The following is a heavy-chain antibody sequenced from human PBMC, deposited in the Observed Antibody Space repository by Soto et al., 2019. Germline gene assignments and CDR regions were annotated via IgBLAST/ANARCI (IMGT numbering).Heavy chain of an antibody. CDR2: ITAFGGGT. Sequence: EVQLWESGGGLVQPGGSLRLSCVASGFTFSDYGMSWVRQAPGKGRGWVAGITAFGGGTYNADSVEGRFTISRDNSKRTVYLKVNSLRPEDTAIYYCGKGHSTTFGVYHYFGMDVWGHGTTVTVSS. CDR3: GKGHSTTFGVYHYFGMDV. D-gene: IGHD2-2*01. J-gene: IGHJ6*02. CDR1: GFTFSDYG. V-gene: IGHV3-23*01.